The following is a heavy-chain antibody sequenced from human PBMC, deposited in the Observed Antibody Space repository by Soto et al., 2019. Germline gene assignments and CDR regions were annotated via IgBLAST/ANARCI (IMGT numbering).Heavy chain of an antibody. CDR3: AKDRGYSGYEPNDY. CDR1: GFTFSTYA. D-gene: IGHD5-12*01. Sequence: GGSLRLSCSASGFTFSTYAMSWVRQAPGKGLEWVSTITGSGGSTYYADSVKGRFTISRDNSKNTLYLQMNSLRAEDTAVYYCAKDRGYSGYEPNDYWGQGTLVTVSS. CDR2: ITGSGGST. J-gene: IGHJ4*02. V-gene: IGHV3-23*01.